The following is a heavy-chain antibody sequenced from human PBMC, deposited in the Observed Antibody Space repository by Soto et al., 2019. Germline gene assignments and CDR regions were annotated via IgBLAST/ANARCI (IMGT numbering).Heavy chain of an antibody. Sequence: PSETLSLTCTVSGGSVNSLCYWGWIRQHPEKGLQWIGYIHYRGTTYYNPSLRSRVTISVDTPKNQFSLKLSSVTAADTAVYYCARHESRYYDFWSGYYSDERDWLDPWGQGTLVTVSS. J-gene: IGHJ5*02. CDR1: GGSVNSLCY. CDR2: IHYRGTT. V-gene: IGHV4-39*01. D-gene: IGHD3-3*01. CDR3: ARHESRYYDFWSGYYSDERDWLDP.